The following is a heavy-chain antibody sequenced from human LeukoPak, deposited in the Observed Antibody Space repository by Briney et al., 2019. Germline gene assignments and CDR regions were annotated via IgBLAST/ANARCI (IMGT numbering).Heavy chain of an antibody. Sequence: PGRSLRLSCAASGFTFSSFAMTWVRQAPGKGLEWVSHITHNGGATYYADSVKGRFTVSRDNSKNTLYLHMNSLRAEDTAIYYCVRGYISPDYWGQGTLVTVSS. J-gene: IGHJ4*02. CDR2: ITHNGGAT. CDR3: VRGYISPDY. D-gene: IGHD3-16*02. CDR1: GFTFSSFA. V-gene: IGHV3-23*01.